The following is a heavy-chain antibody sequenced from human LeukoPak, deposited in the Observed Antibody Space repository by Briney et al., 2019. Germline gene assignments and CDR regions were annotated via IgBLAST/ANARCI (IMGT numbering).Heavy chain of an antibody. D-gene: IGHD6-13*01. CDR3: ARHPSSSSRDRFHY. CDR2: IYPGDSDT. Sequence: GESLKISCQGSGYRFATYWIGWVHQMPGKGLEWMGIIYPGDSDTRYSPSFQGQVTISADESISTAYLQWSSLKASDTAMYYCARHPSSSSRDRFHYWGQGTLVTVSS. J-gene: IGHJ4*02. V-gene: IGHV5-51*07. CDR1: GYRFATYW.